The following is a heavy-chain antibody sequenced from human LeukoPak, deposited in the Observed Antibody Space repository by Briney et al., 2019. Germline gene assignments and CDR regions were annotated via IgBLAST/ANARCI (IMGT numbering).Heavy chain of an antibody. CDR2: ISSSSSYI. J-gene: IGHJ5*02. V-gene: IGHV3-21*01. D-gene: IGHD6-19*01. Sequence: GGSLRLSCAASGFTFSSYSMNWVRQAPGKGLEWVSSISSSSSYIYYADSVKGRFTISRDSAKNSLYLQMNSLRAEDTAVYYCARDSGQWLVRSWFDPWGQGTLVTVSS. CDR3: ARDSGQWLVRSWFDP. CDR1: GFTFSSYS.